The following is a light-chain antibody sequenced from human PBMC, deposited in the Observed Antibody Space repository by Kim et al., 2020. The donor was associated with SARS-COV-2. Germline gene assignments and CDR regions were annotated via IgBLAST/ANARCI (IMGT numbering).Light chain of an antibody. CDR1: SSDVGGYDY. CDR2: NVN. J-gene: IGLJ2*01. V-gene: IGLV2-11*01. Sequence: SALTQPRSVSGSPGQSVTISCTGTSSDVGGYDYVSWYQQHPGKAPKLIIYNVNKRPSGVPDRFSGSKSGNTASLTISGLQAEDEADYYCCSCVGIFSEVFGGGTQLTVL. CDR3: CSCVGIFSEV.